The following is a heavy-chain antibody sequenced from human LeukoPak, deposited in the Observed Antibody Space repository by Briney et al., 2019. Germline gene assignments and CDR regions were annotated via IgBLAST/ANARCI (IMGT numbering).Heavy chain of an antibody. Sequence: GGSLRLSCAASGFTFTNAWMGWVRQAPGKGLEWVGRFKSKADGGTTDYAAPVKGRFTISRDDSRDTVYLQLNNLKSEDTAEYYCTTDRGIAARPLFDYWGQGILVTVSS. CDR1: GFTFTNAW. CDR2: FKSKADGGTT. V-gene: IGHV3-15*01. D-gene: IGHD6-6*01. J-gene: IGHJ4*02. CDR3: TTDRGIAARPLFDY.